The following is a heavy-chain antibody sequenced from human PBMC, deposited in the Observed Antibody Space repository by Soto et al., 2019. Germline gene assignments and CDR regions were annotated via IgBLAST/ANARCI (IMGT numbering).Heavy chain of an antibody. CDR1: GYTFTSYD. Sequence: QVQLVQSGAEVKKPGASVKVSCKASGYTFTSYDINWVRRAAGQGLEWMGWMNPNSGNTGYAQKFQGRVTMTRNTTISTAYMELSSLRSEDTVVYYCYTSQVVGAYYFDYWGQGTLVTVSS. D-gene: IGHD2-2*02. CDR3: YTSQVVGAYYFDY. V-gene: IGHV1-8*01. CDR2: MNPNSGNT. J-gene: IGHJ4*02.